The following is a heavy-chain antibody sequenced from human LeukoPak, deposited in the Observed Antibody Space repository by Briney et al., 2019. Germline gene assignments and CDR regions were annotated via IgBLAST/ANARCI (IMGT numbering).Heavy chain of an antibody. Sequence: PGGSLRLSCAASGFTFSGYSMNSVRQAPGKGLEWVSAISRGGGNTDYADSVKGRFIISRDNSKNTLYLQMNGLRAEDTAVYYCAKVKTPIYDILTGSYYYYYMDVWGKGTTVTISS. CDR1: GFTFSGYS. J-gene: IGHJ6*03. D-gene: IGHD3-9*01. V-gene: IGHV3-23*01. CDR3: AKVKTPIYDILTGSYYYYYMDV. CDR2: ISRGGGNT.